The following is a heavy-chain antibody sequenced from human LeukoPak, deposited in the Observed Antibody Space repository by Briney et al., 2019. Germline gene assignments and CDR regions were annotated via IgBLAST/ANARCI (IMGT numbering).Heavy chain of an antibody. CDR2: IYYSGST. J-gene: IGHJ6*03. CDR3: ARQAGFGGSWSYYYYYYMDV. D-gene: IGHD6-13*01. Sequence: PSETLSLTCTVSGGSISSSSYYWGWIRQPPGKGLEWIGSIYYSGSTYYNPSLKSRVTISVDTSKNQFSLKLSSVTAADTAVYYCARQAGFGGSWSYYYYYYMDVWGKGTTVTISS. V-gene: IGHV4-39*01. CDR1: GGSISSSSYY.